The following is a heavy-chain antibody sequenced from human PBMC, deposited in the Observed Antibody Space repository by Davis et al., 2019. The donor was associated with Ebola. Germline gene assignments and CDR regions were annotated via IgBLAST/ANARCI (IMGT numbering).Heavy chain of an antibody. J-gene: IGHJ5*02. Sequence: SETLSLTCTVSGGSISSYYWSWIRQPPGKGLEWIGYIYYSGSTNYNPSLKSRVTISVDTSTNQFSLKLSSVTAADTAVYYCARLDYDFWSGYRWFDPWGQGTLVTVSS. D-gene: IGHD3-3*01. CDR1: GGSISSYY. CDR3: ARLDYDFWSGYRWFDP. CDR2: IYYSGST. V-gene: IGHV4-59*01.